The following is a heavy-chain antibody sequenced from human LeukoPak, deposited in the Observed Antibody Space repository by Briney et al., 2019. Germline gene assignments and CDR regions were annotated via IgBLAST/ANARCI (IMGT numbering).Heavy chain of an antibody. J-gene: IGHJ4*02. V-gene: IGHV1-18*01. Sequence: VSVKVSCKASGYTFSNYGITWVRQAPGQGLEWMGWISGYNGNTNFAQKLQGRVSMTTDTSTYTSDMELRSLRSDDTAVYYCARSLGDSSGYYPLPFDYWGQGTLVIVSS. CDR1: GYTFSNYG. D-gene: IGHD3-22*01. CDR2: ISGYNGNT. CDR3: ARSLGDSSGYYPLPFDY.